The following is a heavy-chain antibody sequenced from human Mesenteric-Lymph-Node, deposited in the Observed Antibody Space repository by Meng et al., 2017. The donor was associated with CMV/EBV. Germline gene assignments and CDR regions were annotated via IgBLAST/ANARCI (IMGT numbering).Heavy chain of an antibody. D-gene: IGHD1-1*01. CDR2: IDSSSTYI. V-gene: IGHV3-21*01. J-gene: IGHJ4*02. Sequence: GESLKISCTASGFTFSKYGMNWVRQSPERGLEWISTIDSSSTYIYDADSVKGRFTISRDNAKNSLYLQMNNLRAEDTAVYYCATILLSGATSGYWGQGTLVTVSS. CDR3: ATILLSGATSGY. CDR1: GFTFSKYG.